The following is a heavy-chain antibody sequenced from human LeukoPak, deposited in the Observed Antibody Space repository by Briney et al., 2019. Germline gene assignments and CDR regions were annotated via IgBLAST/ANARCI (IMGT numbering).Heavy chain of an antibody. CDR3: AKDNDILTGSGLDY. J-gene: IGHJ4*02. CDR2: ITLSGDNT. Sequence: GGSLRLSCEVSGFTFSSYAMSWVRQAPGKGLEWVSTITLSGDNTYYADSVKGQFTISRDNSKNTLSLQMNSLRAEDTAVYYCAKDNDILTGSGLDYWGQGTLVTVSS. D-gene: IGHD3-9*01. CDR1: GFTFSSYA. V-gene: IGHV3-23*01.